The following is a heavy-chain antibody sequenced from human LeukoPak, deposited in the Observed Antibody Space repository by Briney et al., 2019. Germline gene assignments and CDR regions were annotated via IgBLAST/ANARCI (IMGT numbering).Heavy chain of an antibody. CDR3: AVLYYYDSSGYFDY. CDR1: GSSISSYY. J-gene: IGHJ4*02. D-gene: IGHD3-22*01. CDR2: IYYSGST. Sequence: PSETLSLTCAVSGSSISSYYWSWIRQPPGKGLEWIGYIYYSGSTNYNPSLKSRVTISVDTSKNQFSLKLSSVTAADTAVYYCAVLYYYDSSGYFDYWGQGTLVTVSS. V-gene: IGHV4-59*08.